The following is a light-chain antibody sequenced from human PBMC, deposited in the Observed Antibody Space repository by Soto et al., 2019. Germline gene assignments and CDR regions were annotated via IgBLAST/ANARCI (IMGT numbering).Light chain of an antibody. J-gene: IGKJ1*01. Sequence: DIQLTQSPSTLSASVGDRVTITCRASQTISSWLAWYQQKPGKAPNLLIYETPNLESGVPSRFSGSGSGTEFTLTISSLQPDDFDTYYCQYYHDYCWTFGQGTKVEIK. V-gene: IGKV1-5*03. CDR2: ETP. CDR1: QTISSW. CDR3: QYYHDYCWT.